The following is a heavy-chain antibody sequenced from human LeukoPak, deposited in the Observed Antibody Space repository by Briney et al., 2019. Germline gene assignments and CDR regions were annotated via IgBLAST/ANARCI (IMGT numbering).Heavy chain of an antibody. CDR1: GFTFSTYA. V-gene: IGHV3-23*01. CDR3: AKGESHPKYYVDY. Sequence: GGSLRLSCAASGFTFSTYAMRWVRQAPGKGLEWVSSISGGDGSPYYADSVKGRFTISRDNSKNTLYLQMNSLRAEDTAVYYCAKGESHPKYYVDYWGRGTLVTVSS. CDR2: ISGGDGSP. D-gene: IGHD3-10*01. J-gene: IGHJ4*02.